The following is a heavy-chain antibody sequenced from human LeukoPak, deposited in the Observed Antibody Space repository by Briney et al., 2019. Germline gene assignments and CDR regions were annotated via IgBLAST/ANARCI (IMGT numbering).Heavy chain of an antibody. D-gene: IGHD7-27*01. CDR3: ARTLGVASLDAFDV. CDR2: TCYRSKWYN. CDR1: GDSVSSNSAA. J-gene: IGHJ3*01. Sequence: SQTLSLTCAIFGDSVSSNSAAWNWIRQSPSRGLEWLGRTCYRSKWYNDYAVSVKSRTTINPDTSKNQFSLQLNSVTPEDTAMYYCARTLGVASLDAFDVWGQGTMVTVSS. V-gene: IGHV6-1*01.